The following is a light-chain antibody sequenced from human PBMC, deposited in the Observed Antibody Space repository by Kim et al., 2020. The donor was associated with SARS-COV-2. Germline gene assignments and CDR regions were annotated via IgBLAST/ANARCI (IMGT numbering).Light chain of an antibody. CDR2: EVS. Sequence: SSPVTCTGTLSDVGGHNRVSWFQQPPGTAPNLLIYEVSTRPSGVPDRFSGSKSDNTASLTISGLQPEDEADYYCSSYTSSNNFVVFGGGTQLTVL. CDR3: SSYTSSNNFVV. V-gene: IGLV2-18*02. J-gene: IGLJ2*01. CDR1: LSDVGGHNR.